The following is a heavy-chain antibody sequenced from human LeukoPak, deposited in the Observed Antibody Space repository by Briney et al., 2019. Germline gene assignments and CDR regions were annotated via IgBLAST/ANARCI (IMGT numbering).Heavy chain of an antibody. Sequence: GRSLRLSCAASGFTFSSYAMHWARQAPGKGLEWVAVISYDGSNKYYADSVKGRFTISRDNSKNTLYLQMNSLRAEDTAVYYCARERSNYDFWSGYSNYYYGMDVWGQGTTVTVSS. CDR1: GFTFSSYA. J-gene: IGHJ6*02. D-gene: IGHD3-3*01. CDR3: ARERSNYDFWSGYSNYYYGMDV. V-gene: IGHV3-30-3*01. CDR2: ISYDGSNK.